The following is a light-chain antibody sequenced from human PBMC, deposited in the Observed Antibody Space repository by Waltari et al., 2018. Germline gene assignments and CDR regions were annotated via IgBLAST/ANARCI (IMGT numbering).Light chain of an antibody. J-gene: IGKJ2*01. CDR2: DVS. CDR3: QQYEDVPYT. Sequence: DIQMTQSSSSLPASVGDRVTIPCQASQDISTYLNWYQQKPGKAPKLLTYDVSNLEKGVPSRFSGGGSGTDFSFTISSLQSEDIATYYCQQYEDVPYTFGQGTK. V-gene: IGKV1-33*01. CDR1: QDISTY.